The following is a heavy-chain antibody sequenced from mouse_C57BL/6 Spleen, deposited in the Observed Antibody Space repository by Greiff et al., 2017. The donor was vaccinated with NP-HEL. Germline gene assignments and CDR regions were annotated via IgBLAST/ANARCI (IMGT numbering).Heavy chain of an antibody. CDR2: IDPETGGT. V-gene: IGHV1-15*01. CDR1: GYTFTDYE. CDR3: TRSLTAQATSYFDY. J-gene: IGHJ2*01. D-gene: IGHD3-2*02. Sequence: QVQLKQSGAELVRPGASVTLSCKASGYTFTDYEMHWVKQTPVHGLEWIGAIDPETGGTAYNQKFKGKAILTADKSSSTAYMELRSLTSEDSAVYYCTRSLTAQATSYFDYWGQGTTLTVSS.